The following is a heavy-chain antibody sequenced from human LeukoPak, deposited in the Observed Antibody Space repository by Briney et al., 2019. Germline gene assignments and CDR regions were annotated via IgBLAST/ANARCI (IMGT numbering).Heavy chain of an antibody. Sequence: ASVKVSCKASGYTFTNYYIHWVRQAPGQGLDWMGIINPHGGSTSFAQKFQGRVTMTRDTSTNTVYMELSSLRSEDTAVYYCGRGLWELLHYFDYWGQGTLVTVSS. CDR2: INPHGGST. V-gene: IGHV1-46*01. CDR3: GRGLWELLHYFDY. CDR1: GYTFTNYY. J-gene: IGHJ4*02. D-gene: IGHD1-26*01.